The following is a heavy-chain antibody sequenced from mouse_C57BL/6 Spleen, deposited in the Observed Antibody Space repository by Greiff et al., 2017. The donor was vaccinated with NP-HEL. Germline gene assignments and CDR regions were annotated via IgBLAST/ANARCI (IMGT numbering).Heavy chain of an antibody. Sequence: VQLQQSGPELVKPGASVKISCKASGYAFSSSWMNWVKQRPGKGLEWIGRIYPGDGDTNYNGKFKGKATLTADQSSSTAYMQLSSLTSEDSAVYFCARSIYYGSSSYWYFDVWGTGTTVTVSS. CDR1: GYAFSSSW. J-gene: IGHJ1*03. D-gene: IGHD1-1*01. V-gene: IGHV1-82*01. CDR3: ARSIYYGSSSYWYFDV. CDR2: IYPGDGDT.